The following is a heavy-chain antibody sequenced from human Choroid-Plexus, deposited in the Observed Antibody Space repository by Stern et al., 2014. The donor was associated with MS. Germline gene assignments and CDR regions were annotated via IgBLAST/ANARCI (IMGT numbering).Heavy chain of an antibody. Sequence: EVQLVESAGGLVQPGGSLRLSCAASGFTFSTYAMRWVRQTPGKGLQWVSGISGRGGPTYYADSVKGRFTISRDNTKNTLYLQRDSLRADDTAVYYCAKWPHHIAVAGTRYFQHWGQGTLVTVSS. CDR2: ISGRGGPT. CDR1: GFTFSTYA. J-gene: IGHJ1*01. V-gene: IGHV3-23*04. D-gene: IGHD6-19*01. CDR3: AKWPHHIAVAGTRYFQH.